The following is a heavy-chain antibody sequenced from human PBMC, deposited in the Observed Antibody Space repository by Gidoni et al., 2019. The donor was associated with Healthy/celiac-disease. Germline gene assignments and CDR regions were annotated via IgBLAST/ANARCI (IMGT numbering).Heavy chain of an antibody. V-gene: IGHV3-7*01. Sequence: QLVESGGGLVQPGGSLRLSCPASGFPFRSYWMNWVRQAPGKGLEWVANIKHDGSEKYYVDSVKGRFTISRDNAKNSLYLQMNSLRVEDTAVYYCARARGYSYGCDYWGQGTLVTVSS. CDR1: GFPFRSYW. J-gene: IGHJ4*02. D-gene: IGHD5-18*01. CDR2: IKHDGSEK. CDR3: ARARGYSYGCDY.